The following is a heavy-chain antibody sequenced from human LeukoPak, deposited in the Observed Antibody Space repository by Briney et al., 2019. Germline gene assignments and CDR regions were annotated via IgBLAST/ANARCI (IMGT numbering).Heavy chain of an antibody. CDR1: GGSISTYY. D-gene: IGHD1-26*01. V-gene: IGHV4-59*12. Sequence: SETLSLTCTVSGGSISTYYWNWIRQPPGKGLEWVGYIYYSGSTNYNPSLKSRVTISVDTSKNQFSLKLSSVTAADTAVYYCAKGYSGSYDAFDIWGQGTMVTVSS. J-gene: IGHJ3*02. CDR3: AKGYSGSYDAFDI. CDR2: IYYSGST.